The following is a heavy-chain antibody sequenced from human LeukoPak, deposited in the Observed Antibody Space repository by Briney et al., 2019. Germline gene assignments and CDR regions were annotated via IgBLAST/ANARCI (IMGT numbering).Heavy chain of an antibody. D-gene: IGHD4-17*01. CDR2: LFGGGDT. Sequence: PGGSLRLSCAASGFGVGPNYMTWVRQAPGKGLEWVSVLFGGGDTKYGDYVMGRFAISRDNSKTTFYLQMKRLRAEDTAIYYCARGQRTSVTLYYFDFWGQGTLVSVSS. J-gene: IGHJ4*02. V-gene: IGHV3-66*01. CDR3: ARGQRTSVTLYYFDF. CDR1: GFGVGPNY.